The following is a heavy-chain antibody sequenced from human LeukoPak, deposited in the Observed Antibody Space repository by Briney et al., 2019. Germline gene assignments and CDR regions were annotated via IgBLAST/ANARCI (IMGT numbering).Heavy chain of an antibody. D-gene: IGHD6-19*01. CDR2: ISFSVNTK. J-gene: IGHJ4*02. CDR1: GFTFSDYS. V-gene: IGHV3-48*04. CDR3: ARGAYSSGWAYFDH. Sequence: PGGSLRLSCAASGFTFSDYSMNWVRQAPVKGLEWVSYISFSVNTKYYGDSVKGRFTISRDNAKNSLYLHMDSLRAEDTAVYYCARGAYSSGWAYFDHWGQGTLVTVSS.